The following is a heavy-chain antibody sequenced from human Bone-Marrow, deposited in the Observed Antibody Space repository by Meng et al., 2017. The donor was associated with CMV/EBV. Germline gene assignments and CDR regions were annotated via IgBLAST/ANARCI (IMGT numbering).Heavy chain of an antibody. CDR1: GYSISSGYY. D-gene: IGHD2-2*01. CDR2: IYHSGST. J-gene: IGHJ4*02. Sequence: GSLRLSCTVSGYSISSGYYWGWIRQPPGKGLEWIGSIYHSGSTYYNPSLKSRVTTSVDTSKNQFSLKLSSVTAADTAVYYCARRPRVPAARSNFDYWGQGTLVTVSS. V-gene: IGHV4-38-2*02. CDR3: ARRPRVPAARSNFDY.